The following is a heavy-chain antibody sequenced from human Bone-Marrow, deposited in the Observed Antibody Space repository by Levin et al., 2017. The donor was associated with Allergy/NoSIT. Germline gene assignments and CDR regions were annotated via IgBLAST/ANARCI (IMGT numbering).Heavy chain of an antibody. CDR3: AKTVAGCFGN. Sequence: GGSLRLSCAASGFTFSSFPMSWVRQAPGKGLEWLSFVSGRAITTSYADSVKGRFTISRDNSKNTLYLEMTGLTAEDTAIYFCAKTVAGCFGNWGQGILVTVSA. CDR2: VSGRAITT. CDR1: GFTFSSFP. J-gene: IGHJ4*02. V-gene: IGHV3-23*01. D-gene: IGHD6-19*01.